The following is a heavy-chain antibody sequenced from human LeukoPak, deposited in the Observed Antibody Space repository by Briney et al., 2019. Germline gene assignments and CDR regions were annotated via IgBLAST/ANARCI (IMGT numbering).Heavy chain of an antibody. CDR1: GYTFTGYY. CDR2: IDPNSGGT. CDR3: ARDKSPTYHAFDI. V-gene: IGHV1-2*02. J-gene: IGHJ3*02. Sequence: ASVKVSCKASGYTFTGYYMHWVRQAPGQGLEWMGWIDPNSGGTNYAQKFQGRVTMTRDTSISTAYTELSRLRSDDTAVYYCARDKSPTYHAFDIWGQGTMVTVSS.